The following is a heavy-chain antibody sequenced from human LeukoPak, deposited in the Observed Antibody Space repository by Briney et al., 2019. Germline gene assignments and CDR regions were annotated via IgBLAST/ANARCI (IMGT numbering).Heavy chain of an antibody. CDR2: INAGNGNT. CDR1: GYTFTSYA. J-gene: IGHJ3*02. D-gene: IGHD6-19*01. V-gene: IGHV1-3*01. Sequence: ASVKVSCKASGYTFTSYAMHWVRQAPGQRLEWMGWINAGNGNTKYSQKFQGRVTITRDTSASTAYMELSSLRSGDTAVYYCASPDPVAGTGAFDIWGQGTMVTVSS. CDR3: ASPDPVAGTGAFDI.